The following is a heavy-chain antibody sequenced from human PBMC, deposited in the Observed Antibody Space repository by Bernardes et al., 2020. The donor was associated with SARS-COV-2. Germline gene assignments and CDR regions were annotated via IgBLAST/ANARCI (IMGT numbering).Heavy chain of an antibody. CDR3: ARANLGYSYGYDPDY. CDR2: ISSSSSYI. V-gene: IGHV3-21*01. J-gene: IGHJ4*02. CDR1: GFTFSSYS. D-gene: IGHD5-18*01. Sequence: GGSLRLSCAASGFTFSSYSMNWVRQAPGKGLEWVSSISSSSSYIYYADSVKGRFTISRDNAKNSLYLQMNSLRAEDTAVYYCARANLGYSYGYDPDYWGQGTLVTVSS.